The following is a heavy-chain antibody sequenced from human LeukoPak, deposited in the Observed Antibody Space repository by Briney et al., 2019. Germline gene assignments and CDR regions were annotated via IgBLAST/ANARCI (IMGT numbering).Heavy chain of an antibody. J-gene: IGHJ4*02. V-gene: IGHV1-2*02. D-gene: IGHD2-21*01. CDR3: ARVGDFDCGGDCYRDY. Sequence: ASVKVSCKASGYTFTGYYMHWVRQAPGQGLEWMGWINPNSGGTNYAQKFQGRVTMTRDTSISTAYMELSRLRSDGTAVYYCARVGDFDCGGDCYRDYWGQGTLVTVSS. CDR1: GYTFTGYY. CDR2: INPNSGGT.